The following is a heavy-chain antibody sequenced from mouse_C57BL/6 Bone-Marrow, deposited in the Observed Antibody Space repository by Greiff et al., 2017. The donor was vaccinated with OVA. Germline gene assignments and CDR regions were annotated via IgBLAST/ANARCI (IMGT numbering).Heavy chain of an antibody. V-gene: IGHV5-4*01. CDR2: ISDGGSYT. J-gene: IGHJ1*03. Sequence: EVQVVESGGGLVKPGGSLKLSCAASGFTFSSYAMSWVRQTPEKRLEWVATISDGGSYTYYPDNVKGRFTISRDNAKNNLYLQMSHLKSEDTAMYYCARDPIYYGNYVYWYFDVWGTGTTVTVSS. D-gene: IGHD2-1*01. CDR1: GFTFSSYA. CDR3: ARDPIYYGNYVYWYFDV.